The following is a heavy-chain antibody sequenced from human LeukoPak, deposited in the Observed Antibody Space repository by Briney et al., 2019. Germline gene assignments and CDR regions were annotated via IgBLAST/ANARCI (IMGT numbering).Heavy chain of an antibody. D-gene: IGHD3-22*01. V-gene: IGHV3-23*01. CDR2: VSGRGYNT. CDR1: GFTFSSYA. Sequence: QPGGSLRLSCAASGFTFSSYAMSWARQAPGKGLEWVSAVSGRGYNTYYADSVKGRFTMSRDNSKNTVFLQMNSLRAEDTAVYYCAKDNYYDSSGYYDYWGQGTLVTVSS. CDR3: AKDNYYDSSGYYDY. J-gene: IGHJ4*02.